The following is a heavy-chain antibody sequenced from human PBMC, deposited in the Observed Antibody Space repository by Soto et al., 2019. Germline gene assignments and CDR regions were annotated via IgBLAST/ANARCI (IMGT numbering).Heavy chain of an antibody. J-gene: IGHJ5*02. Sequence: EVQLLESGGGLVQPGGSLRLSCAASGFTFSSYAMSWVRQAPGKGLEWVSGISGPGISTYYGDSVKGRFTVSRDNSKNTVYLQMSSLRVEDTAIYYCAKHLFFWSGYEGWFDPWGQGTLVIVSS. CDR1: GFTFSSYA. CDR3: AKHLFFWSGYEGWFDP. CDR2: ISGPGIST. V-gene: IGHV3-23*01. D-gene: IGHD3-3*01.